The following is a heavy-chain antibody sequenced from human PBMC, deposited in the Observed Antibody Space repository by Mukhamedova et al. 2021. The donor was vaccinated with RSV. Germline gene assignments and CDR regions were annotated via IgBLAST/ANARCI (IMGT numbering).Heavy chain of an antibody. V-gene: IGHV3-7*05. J-gene: IGHJ4*02. Sequence: GMSWVRQAPGKGLEWVANIKQDGSEKYYVDSVKGRFTISRDNAKNSLYLQMNSLRAEDTAVYYCARDLAYYDSSGYYCFWGQGTLVT. D-gene: IGHD3-22*01. CDR2: IKQDGSEK. CDR3: ARDLAYYDSSGYYCF. CDR1: G.